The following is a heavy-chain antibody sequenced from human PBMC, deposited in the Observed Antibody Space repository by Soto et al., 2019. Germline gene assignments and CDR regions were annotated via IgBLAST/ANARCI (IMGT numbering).Heavy chain of an antibody. D-gene: IGHD5-18*01. J-gene: IGHJ4*02. CDR3: ARTERRGLRSGYSYAY. CDR2: IIPIFGTA. Sequence: QVQLVQSGAEVKKPGSSVKVSCKASGGTFSSYAISWVRQAPGQGLEWMGGIIPIFGTANYAQKFQGRVTISADESTSTAYMELSSLRSEDTAVYYCARTERRGLRSGYSYAYWGQGTLVTVSS. CDR1: GGTFSSYA. V-gene: IGHV1-69*01.